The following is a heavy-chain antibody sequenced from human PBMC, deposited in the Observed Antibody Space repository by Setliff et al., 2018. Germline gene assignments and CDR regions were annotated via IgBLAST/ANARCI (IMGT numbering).Heavy chain of an antibody. CDR1: GGPFSSYG. D-gene: IGHD5-18*01. V-gene: IGHV1-69*05. Sequence: SVKVSCKASGGPFSSYGISWVRQAPGQGLEWMGGTIPIFGSTNYAQKFQDRVTIITDESTSTAYMELRSLRTEDTAVYYCAREGVDTRSSTGYRYYMDVWGKGTTVTVSS. CDR3: AREGVDTRSSTGYRYYMDV. J-gene: IGHJ6*03. CDR2: TIPIFGST.